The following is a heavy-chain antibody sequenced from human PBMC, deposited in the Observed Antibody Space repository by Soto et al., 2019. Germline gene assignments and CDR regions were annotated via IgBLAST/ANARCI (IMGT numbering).Heavy chain of an antibody. CDR1: GFTFSIAW. V-gene: IGHV3-15*01. CDR2: IKDKTDGGTT. CDR3: TTLNYGMDV. J-gene: IGHJ6*02. Sequence: GGSLRLSCAASGFTFSIAWMSWVRQAPGTGLEWVGHIKDKTDGGTTAYAAPVKGRFTISRDDSKNTLYLQMNSLKTEDTAVYYCTTLNYGMDVWGQGTTVTVSS.